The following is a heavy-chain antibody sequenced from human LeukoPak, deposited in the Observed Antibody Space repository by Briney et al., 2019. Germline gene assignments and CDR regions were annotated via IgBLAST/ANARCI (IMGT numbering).Heavy chain of an antibody. V-gene: IGHV1-46*01. CDR1: GYTFTSYY. CDR3: ARVGQLHPLWFGELSDYYYYYMDV. D-gene: IGHD3-10*01. J-gene: IGHJ6*03. CDR2: INPSGGST. Sequence: ASVKVSCKASGYTFTSYYMHWVRQAPGQGLEWMGIINPSGGSTTYAQKFQGRVTMTRDMSTSTVYMELSSLRSEDTAVYYCARVGQLHPLWFGELSDYYYYYMDVWGKGTTVTISS.